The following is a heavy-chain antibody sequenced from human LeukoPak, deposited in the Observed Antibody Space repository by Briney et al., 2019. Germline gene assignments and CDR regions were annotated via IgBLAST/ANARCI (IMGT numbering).Heavy chain of an antibody. D-gene: IGHD1-26*01. CDR2: ISSSSSYI. CDR1: GFTFSSYS. CDR3: ARGEATGGYFDY. V-gene: IGHV3-21*01. J-gene: IGHJ4*02. Sequence: SGGSLRLSCAASGFTFSSYSMNWVRQAPGKGLEWVSSISSSSSYIYYADSVKGRFTISRDNAKNSLYLQMNSLRAEDTAVYYCARGEATGGYFDYWGQGTLVTVSS.